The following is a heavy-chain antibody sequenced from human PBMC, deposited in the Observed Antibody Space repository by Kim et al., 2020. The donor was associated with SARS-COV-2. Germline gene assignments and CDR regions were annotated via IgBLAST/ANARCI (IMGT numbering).Heavy chain of an antibody. CDR2: IIPILGIA. J-gene: IGHJ6*02. CDR1: GGTFSSYA. D-gene: IGHD3-10*01. CDR3: ARDQVTYYGSGSHRPYYYGMDV. Sequence: SVKVSCKASGGTFSSYAISWVRQAPGQGLEWMGRIIPILGIANYAQKFQGRVTITADKSTSTAYMELSSLRSEDTAVYYCARDQVTYYGSGSHRPYYYGMDVWGQGTTVTVSS. V-gene: IGHV1-69*04.